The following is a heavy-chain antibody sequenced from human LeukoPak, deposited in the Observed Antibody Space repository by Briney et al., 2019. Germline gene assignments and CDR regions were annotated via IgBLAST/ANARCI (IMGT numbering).Heavy chain of an antibody. Sequence: PSETLSLTCTVSGGSISSSSYYSGWIRQPPGKGLEWIGSIYYSGSTYYNPSLKSRVTISVDTSKNQFSLKLSSVTAVDTAVYYCARHFGYSSGWPLDYWGQGTLVTVSS. J-gene: IGHJ4*02. D-gene: IGHD6-19*01. CDR1: GGSISSSSYY. CDR3: ARHFGYSSGWPLDY. V-gene: IGHV4-39*01. CDR2: IYYSGST.